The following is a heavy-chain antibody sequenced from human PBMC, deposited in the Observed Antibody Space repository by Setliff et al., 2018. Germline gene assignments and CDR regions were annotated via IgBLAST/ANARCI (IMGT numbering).Heavy chain of an antibody. J-gene: IGHJ5*02. CDR3: ATCRYQVPYNH. V-gene: IGHV4-39*01. D-gene: IGHD2-2*01. CDR1: GGSMSRISYY. CDR2: IYDSGTT. Sequence: SETLSLTCTVPGGSMSRISYYWGWIRQPPGKGLEWIGTIYDSGTTYYNPSLKSRVTISVDTSKNQFSLKLNSVTAADTGVYYCATCRYQVPYNHWGQGTPVTVSS.